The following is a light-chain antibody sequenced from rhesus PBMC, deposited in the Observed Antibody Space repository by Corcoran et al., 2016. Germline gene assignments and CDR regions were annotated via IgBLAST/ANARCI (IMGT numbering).Light chain of an antibody. CDR3: QHGYGTPIFT. CDR1: ENVNNY. Sequence: DIQMTQSPSSLSASVGDRVTITCRPSENVNNYFNWYQQKPGRAPKLLIYRASTLQTGGPSRVSGSVSGTDYTCTISSLQPEDVGTYYCQHGYGTPIFTFGPGTKLDIK. J-gene: IGKJ3*01. CDR2: RAS. V-gene: IGKV1-74*01.